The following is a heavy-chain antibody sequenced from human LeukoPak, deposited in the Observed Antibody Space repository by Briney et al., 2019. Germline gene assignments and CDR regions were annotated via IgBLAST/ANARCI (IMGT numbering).Heavy chain of an antibody. CDR2: IYTSGST. CDR3: AREEAHDRRFDS. CDR1: GGSISCKSHY. D-gene: IGHD3-3*01. J-gene: IGHJ4*02. V-gene: IGHV4-61*02. Sequence: PSQTLSLTCTVSGGSISCKSHYWSWIRQPAGKGLEWIGRIYTSGSTNYNPSLKSRVTTSVDTSKNQFSLKLTSVTAADTAVYYCAREEAHDRRFDSWGQGTLVTVSS.